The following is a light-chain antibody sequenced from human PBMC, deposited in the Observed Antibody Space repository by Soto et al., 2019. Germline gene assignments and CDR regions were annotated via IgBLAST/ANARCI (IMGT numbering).Light chain of an antibody. Sequence: DIQMTQSPSSLSASVGDRVTITCRASQSISSYLNWYQQKPGKAHKLLIYAASSLHSGVPSRFSGSGSGTDFTLIISSLQPEDFATYYWQQSYSTLGTFGQGTKLEIK. J-gene: IGKJ2*01. V-gene: IGKV1-39*01. CDR2: AAS. CDR3: QQSYSTLGT. CDR1: QSISSY.